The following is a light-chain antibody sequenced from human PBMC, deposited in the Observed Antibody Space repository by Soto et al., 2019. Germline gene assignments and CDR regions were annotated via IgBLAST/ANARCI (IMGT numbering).Light chain of an antibody. CDR2: KAS. CDR3: QQYITYSPWT. CDR1: QSITNW. Sequence: DIQMTQSPSTLSASVGDRVTITCRASQSITNWLAWYQQKPGKAPKLLIYKASNLETGVPSGFSGSGSGTEFTLTISSLQPDDFATYYCQQYITYSPWTFGQGTKVDFK. V-gene: IGKV1-5*03. J-gene: IGKJ1*01.